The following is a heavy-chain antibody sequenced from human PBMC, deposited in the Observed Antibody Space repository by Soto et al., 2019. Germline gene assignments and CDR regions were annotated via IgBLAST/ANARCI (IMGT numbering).Heavy chain of an antibody. CDR2: IYWNDDK. J-gene: IGHJ4*02. Sequence: QITLKESGPTLVEPTQTLTLTCTYSGFSLRTTGVGVGWIRQPPGKALEWLGIIYWNDDKRYSPSLKIRFTLTSDIATGQVVLTMTNMDAVDTATCFCAHTWGLAFDFWGQGTLVIVSS. V-gene: IGHV2-5*01. CDR3: AHTWGLAFDF. D-gene: IGHD3-16*01. CDR1: GFSLRTTGVG.